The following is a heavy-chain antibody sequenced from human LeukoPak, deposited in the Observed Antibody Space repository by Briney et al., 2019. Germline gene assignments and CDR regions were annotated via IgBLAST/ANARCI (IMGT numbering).Heavy chain of an antibody. Sequence: GASVKVSCKASGYTFTSYDINWVRQATGQGLEWMGWMNPNSGNTGYAQKFQGRVTMTRDNSISTAYMELSRLRSDDTAVYYCARERSRVAAAGRGWFDPWGQGTLVTVSS. CDR2: MNPNSGNT. CDR1: GYTFTSYD. CDR3: ARERSRVAAAGRGWFDP. J-gene: IGHJ5*02. D-gene: IGHD6-13*01. V-gene: IGHV1-8*01.